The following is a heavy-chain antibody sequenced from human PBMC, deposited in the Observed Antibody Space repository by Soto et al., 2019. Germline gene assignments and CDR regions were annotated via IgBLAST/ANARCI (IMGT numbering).Heavy chain of an antibody. D-gene: IGHD3-10*01. J-gene: IGHJ3*01. CDR2: IGGSGGTK. Sequence: PGGALRLSCAASGFSFSSYEMNWVRQAPGKGLEWISYIGGSGGTKYSADSVKGRFIISRDSAQNSLYLQMNSLRVEDTAVYYCARDRGGDVGQFLFPDGFDLWGQGTMVTVSS. V-gene: IGHV3-48*03. CDR1: GFSFSSYE. CDR3: ARDRGGDVGQFLFPDGFDL.